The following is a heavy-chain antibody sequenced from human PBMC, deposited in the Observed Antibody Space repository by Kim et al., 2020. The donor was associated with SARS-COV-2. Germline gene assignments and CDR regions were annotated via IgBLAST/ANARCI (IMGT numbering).Heavy chain of an antibody. J-gene: IGHJ6*02. CDR3: ARGDIVVVVAASHTPNGDYYYYGMDV. Sequence: SVKVSCKASGGTFSSYAISWVRQAPGQGLEWVGGIIPIFGTANYAQKFQGRVTITADESTSTAYMELSSLRSEDTAVYYCARGDIVVVVAASHTPNGDYYYYGMDVWGQGTTVTVSS. CDR2: IIPIFGTA. CDR1: GGTFSSYA. D-gene: IGHD2-15*01. V-gene: IGHV1-69*13.